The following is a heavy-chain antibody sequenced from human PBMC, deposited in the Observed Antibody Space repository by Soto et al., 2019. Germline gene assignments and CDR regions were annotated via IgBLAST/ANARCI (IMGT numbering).Heavy chain of an antibody. V-gene: IGHV3-7*01. CDR1: GFTFSTYW. J-gene: IGHJ4*02. CDR3: ASRGDYYDT. Sequence: GGSLRLSCAASGFTFSTYWMTWVRQAPGKGLEWVANIKQDGSDRYYVDSVEGRFTISKDNAKNSLYLQMNSLRAEDTAVYYCASRGDYYDTWGQGALVTVSS. D-gene: IGHD3-10*01. CDR2: IKQDGSDR.